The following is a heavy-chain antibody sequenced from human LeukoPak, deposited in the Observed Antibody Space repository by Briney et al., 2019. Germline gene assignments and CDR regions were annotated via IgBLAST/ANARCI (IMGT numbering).Heavy chain of an antibody. Sequence: PGGSLRLACAAAGFSFSNYGMHWVRQAPGKGLEWVSGISWNSGSIGYADSVKGRFTISRDNAKNSLYLQMNSLRAEDTALYYCAKVLTMVRGGALNDAFDIWGQGTMVTVSS. CDR3: AKVLTMVRGGALNDAFDI. CDR2: ISWNSGSI. CDR1: GFSFSNYG. J-gene: IGHJ3*02. V-gene: IGHV3-9*01. D-gene: IGHD3-10*01.